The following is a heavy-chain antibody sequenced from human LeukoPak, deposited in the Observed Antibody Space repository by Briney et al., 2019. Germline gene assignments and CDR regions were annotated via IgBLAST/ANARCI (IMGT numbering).Heavy chain of an antibody. D-gene: IGHD3-9*01. CDR2: ISGRGGST. CDR3: ATTLEGYDMLTGYYNVGFDY. J-gene: IGHJ4*02. CDR1: GFTFSSYA. Sequence: GGSMRLSWPASGFTFSSYAMSWVSQPEGKGLEWVSSISGRGGSTYYADSVKGRFTICRDNSKNTLYLQTNSLRTTDTAVYYCATTLEGYDMLTGYYNVGFDYWGQGTLVTVSS. V-gene: IGHV3-23*01.